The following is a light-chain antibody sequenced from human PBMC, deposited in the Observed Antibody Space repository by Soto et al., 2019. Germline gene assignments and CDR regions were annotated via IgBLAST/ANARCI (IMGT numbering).Light chain of an antibody. Sequence: DIQMTQSPSSLSASVGDRVTITCQASQDISNYLNWYQQKPGKAPKLLIYDASNLGTGVPSRFSGSGSGTYFTFTISSLQPEDIATYYCQQYDNLPPGLTFGGGTKVEIK. V-gene: IGKV1-33*01. J-gene: IGKJ4*01. CDR3: QQYDNLPPGLT. CDR2: DAS. CDR1: QDISNY.